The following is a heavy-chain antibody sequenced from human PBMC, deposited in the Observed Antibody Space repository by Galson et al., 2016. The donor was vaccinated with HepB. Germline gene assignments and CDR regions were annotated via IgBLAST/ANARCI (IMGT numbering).Heavy chain of an antibody. V-gene: IGHV4-30-2*01. J-gene: IGHJ4*02. CDR3: ARGLGGPTVTAYFEF. CDR1: GGSISSGGYS. D-gene: IGHD4-17*01. CDR2: IFHRGST. Sequence: TLSLTCAVSGGSISSGGYSWSWIRQPPGKGLEWIGYIFHRGSTYYNPSLKRRVTISLDRPTNQFSLTLSSVTAADTAVYYCARGLGGPTVTAYFEFWGQGTLVTVSS.